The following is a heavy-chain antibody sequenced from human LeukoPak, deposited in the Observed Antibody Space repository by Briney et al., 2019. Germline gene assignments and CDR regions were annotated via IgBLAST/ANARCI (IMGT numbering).Heavy chain of an antibody. V-gene: IGHV1-2*02. Sequence: AASVKVSCKASGYTFTGYYMHWVRQAPGQGLEGMGWINPNSGGTNSAQKFQGRVTMTRDTSISTAYMELSRLRSDDTAVYYCARDQGMNGYNLGFIDYWGQGTLVTVSS. D-gene: IGHD5-24*01. CDR3: ARDQGMNGYNLGFIDY. CDR1: GYTFTGYY. CDR2: INPNSGGT. J-gene: IGHJ4*02.